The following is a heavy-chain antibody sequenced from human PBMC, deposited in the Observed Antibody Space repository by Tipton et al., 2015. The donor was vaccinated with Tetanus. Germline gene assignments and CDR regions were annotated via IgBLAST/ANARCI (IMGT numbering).Heavy chain of an antibody. Sequence: TLSLTCTVSGGSISSPSYYWGWIRQPPGKGLEWIGSVYYSGTTYYNPSLRNRLTVSRDTSKNQFSLNLKSGTAADTAVYYCVTIWGSVNYGLDVWGQGTTVTVSS. CDR3: VTIWGSVNYGLDV. CDR2: VYYSGTT. CDR1: GGSISSPSYY. D-gene: IGHD7-27*01. J-gene: IGHJ6*02. V-gene: IGHV4-39*01.